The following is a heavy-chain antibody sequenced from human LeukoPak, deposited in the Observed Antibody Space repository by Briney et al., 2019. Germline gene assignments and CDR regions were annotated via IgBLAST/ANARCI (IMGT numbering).Heavy chain of an antibody. V-gene: IGHV4-61*01. D-gene: IGHD3-10*01. CDR3: ARDRDGSGSYLDY. Sequence: SETLSLTCTVSGGSVSSGSYYWSWIRQPPGKGLEWIGYIYYSGSTNYNPSLKSRVTISVDTSKNQFSLKLSSVTAADTAVYYCARDRDGSGSYLDYWGQGTLVTVSS. CDR2: IYYSGST. CDR1: GGSVSSGSYY. J-gene: IGHJ4*02.